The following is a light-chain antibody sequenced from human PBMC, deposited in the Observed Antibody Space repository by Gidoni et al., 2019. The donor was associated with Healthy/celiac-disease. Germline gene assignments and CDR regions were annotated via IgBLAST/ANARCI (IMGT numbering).Light chain of an antibody. V-gene: IGKV1-9*01. Sequence: DIQLTQSPSFLSASVGDRVTITCWASQGISSYLAWYQQKPGKAPKLLIYAASTLQSGVPSRFSGSGSGTEFTLTISSLQPEDFATYYCQQLNSYSITFXQXTRLEIK. CDR1: QGISSY. CDR2: AAS. CDR3: QQLNSYSIT. J-gene: IGKJ5*01.